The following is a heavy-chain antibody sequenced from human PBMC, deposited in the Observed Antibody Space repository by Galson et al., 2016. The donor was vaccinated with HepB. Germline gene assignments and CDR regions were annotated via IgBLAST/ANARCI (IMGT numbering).Heavy chain of an antibody. D-gene: IGHD4-17*01. CDR3: ARELRYYYYGMDV. J-gene: IGHJ6*02. CDR1: GFTFSSYG. V-gene: IGHV3-33*01. CDR2: IWYDGSNK. Sequence: SLRLSCAASGFTFSSYGMHWVRQAPGKGLEWVAVIWYDGSNKYYADSVKGRFTISRDNSKTTLYLQMNSLRAEDTAVYYCARELRYYYYGMDVWGQGTTVTVSS.